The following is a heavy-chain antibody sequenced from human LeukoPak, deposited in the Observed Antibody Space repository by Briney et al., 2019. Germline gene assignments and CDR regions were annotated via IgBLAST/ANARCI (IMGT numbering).Heavy chain of an antibody. V-gene: IGHV3-48*01. CDR3: AGPRYGAYPRLLDY. CDR2: ISSTSSTI. CDR1: GLTFSGYS. Sequence: GGSLRLSCAASGLTFSGYSMSWVRQAPGKGLEWVSYISSTSSTIYYADSVKGRFTISRDNAENSLFLQMNSLRAEDTAVYYCAGPRYGAYPRLLDYWGQGTLVTVSS. D-gene: IGHD4-17*01. J-gene: IGHJ4*02.